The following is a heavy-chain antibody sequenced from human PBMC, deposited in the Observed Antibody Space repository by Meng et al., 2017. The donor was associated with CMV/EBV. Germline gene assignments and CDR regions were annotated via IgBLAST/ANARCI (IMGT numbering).Heavy chain of an antibody. D-gene: IGHD2-2*02. V-gene: IGHV1-69*10. CDR1: VCTFSSYA. Sequence: SVTVSCKASVCTFSSYAISWVRQAPGQGREWMGGIIPILGIANYAQKFQGRVTITADKSTSTAYMELSSLRPEDTAVYYCARGYSCSSTSCYTFVSNWGQGTLVTVSS. CDR3: ARGYSCSSTSCYTFVSN. CDR2: IIPILGIA. J-gene: IGHJ4*02.